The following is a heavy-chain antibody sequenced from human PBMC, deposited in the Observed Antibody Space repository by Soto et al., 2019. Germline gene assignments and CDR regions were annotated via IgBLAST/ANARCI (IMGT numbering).Heavy chain of an antibody. D-gene: IGHD1-26*01. V-gene: IGHV3-23*01. CDR2: ISGSGFKK. CDR1: GFIFENFG. CDR3: AKNQGVELVPLATVDWFDP. J-gene: IGHJ5*02. Sequence: VGSLRLTCTASGFIFENFGMSWVRQAPGKGLEWISSISGSGFKKYYADSVKGRFTISRDKSKSTVYLELNNLSAEDTAVDHCAKNQGVELVPLATVDWFDPWGQGSVVTVSS.